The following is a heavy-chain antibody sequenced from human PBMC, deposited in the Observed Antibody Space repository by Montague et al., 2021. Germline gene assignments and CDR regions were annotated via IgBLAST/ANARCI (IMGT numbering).Heavy chain of an antibody. V-gene: IGHV4-39*01. CDR2: TFNTGSS. D-gene: IGHD2-15*01. CDR1: GGSISSNSYW. J-gene: IGHJ5*02. Sequence: SETLSLTCTVSGGSISSNSYWWAWIRQPQGKGLEYVGTTFNTGSSYYSPSLKSRVTISVDTSKNQFSLRLSAVTAADTAVYYCARSLYCIGCSCYSGFDPWGQGTLVTVPS. CDR3: ARSLYCIGCSCYSGFDP.